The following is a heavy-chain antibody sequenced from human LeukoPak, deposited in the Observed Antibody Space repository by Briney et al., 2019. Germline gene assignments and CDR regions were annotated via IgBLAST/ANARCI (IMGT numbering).Heavy chain of an antibody. D-gene: IGHD3-10*01. CDR3: ARDGDYGSGSYYYANPISFDY. CDR2: ISSSSSYI. V-gene: IGHV3-21*01. Sequence: GGSLRLSCAASGFTFSSYSMNWVRQAPGKGLEWVSSISSSSSYIYYEDSVKGRFTISRDNAKNSLYLQMNSLRAEDTAVYYCARDGDYGSGSYYYANPISFDYWGQGTLVTVSS. CDR1: GFTFSSYS. J-gene: IGHJ4*02.